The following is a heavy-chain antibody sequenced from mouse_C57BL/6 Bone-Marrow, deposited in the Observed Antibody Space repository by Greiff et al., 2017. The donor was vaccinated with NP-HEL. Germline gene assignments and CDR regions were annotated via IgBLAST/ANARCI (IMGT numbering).Heavy chain of an antibody. J-gene: IGHJ1*03. CDR3: ARGGLLRPWYFDV. Sequence: EVQRVESGPELVKPGASVKISCKASGYSFTGYYMNWVKQSPEKSLEWIGEINPSTGGTTYNQKFKAKATLTVDKSSSTAYMQLKSLTSEDSAVYYCARGGLLRPWYFDVWGTGTTVTVSS. CDR1: GYSFTGYY. V-gene: IGHV1-42*01. D-gene: IGHD2-3*01. CDR2: INPSTGGT.